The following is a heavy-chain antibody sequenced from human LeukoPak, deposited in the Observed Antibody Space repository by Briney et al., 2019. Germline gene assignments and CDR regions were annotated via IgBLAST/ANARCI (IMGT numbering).Heavy chain of an antibody. CDR1: GGSISSTTYY. V-gene: IGHV4-39*01. CDR2: IYYSGST. J-gene: IGHJ6*03. Sequence: SETLSLTCTVSGGSISSTTYYWGWIRQPPGKVLVWIGSIYYSGSTYYNPSLKSRVTISVDTSKNQFSLKLSSVTAADTAVYYCASDYDFWSGPYYMDVWGKGTTVTVSS. D-gene: IGHD3-3*01. CDR3: ASDYDFWSGPYYMDV.